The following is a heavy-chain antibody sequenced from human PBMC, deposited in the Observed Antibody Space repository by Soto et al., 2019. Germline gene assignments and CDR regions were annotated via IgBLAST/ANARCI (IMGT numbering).Heavy chain of an antibody. Sequence: ASVKVSCKVSGYTLTELSMHWVRQAPGKGLEWMGGFDPEDGETIYAQKFQGRVTMTEDTSTDTAYMELSSLRSEDTAVYYCATGQLWFAYPGFDYSGQGTLVTVSS. D-gene: IGHD3-10*01. CDR2: FDPEDGET. V-gene: IGHV1-24*01. CDR3: ATGQLWFAYPGFDY. CDR1: GYTLTELS. J-gene: IGHJ4*02.